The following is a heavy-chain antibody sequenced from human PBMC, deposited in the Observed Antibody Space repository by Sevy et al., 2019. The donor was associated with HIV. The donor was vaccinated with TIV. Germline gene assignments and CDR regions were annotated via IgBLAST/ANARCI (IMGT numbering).Heavy chain of an antibody. CDR3: ARVPGYCSSTSCYSA. J-gene: IGHJ5*02. V-gene: IGHV3-48*03. CDR1: GFTFSSYA. Sequence: GGSLRLSCAASGFTFSSYAMNWVRQAPGKGLEWVSYISRSGSTIYYADSVKGRFTISRDNAKNSLYLQMNSLRAEDTAVYYCARVPGYCSSTSCYSAWGQGTLVTVSS. CDR2: ISRSGSTI. D-gene: IGHD2-2*01.